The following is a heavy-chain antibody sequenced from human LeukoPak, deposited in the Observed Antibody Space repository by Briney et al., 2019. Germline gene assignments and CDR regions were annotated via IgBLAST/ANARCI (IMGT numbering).Heavy chain of an antibody. CDR3: AREAMTTVTTAYYYYMDV. CDR2: ISAYNGNT. Sequence: VASVKVSCKASGYTFTSYGISWVRQAPGQGLEWMGWISAYNGNTNYAQKLQGRVTMTTDTSTSTAYMELRSLRSDDTAVYYCAREAMTTVTTAYYYYMDVWGKGTTVTISS. CDR1: GYTFTSYG. J-gene: IGHJ6*03. D-gene: IGHD4-17*01. V-gene: IGHV1-18*01.